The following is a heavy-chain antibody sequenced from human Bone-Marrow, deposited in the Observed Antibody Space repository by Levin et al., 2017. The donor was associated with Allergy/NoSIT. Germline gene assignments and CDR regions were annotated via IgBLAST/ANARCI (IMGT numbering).Heavy chain of an antibody. CDR3: ASLGRYVTGRFFDL. D-gene: IGHD3-16*01. CDR2: VSGSDTDT. CDR1: GFTFSNYA. V-gene: IGHV3-23*01. J-gene: IGHJ2*01. Sequence: GGSLRLSCAGSGFTFSNYAMGWVRQAPGKGLEWVSSVSGSDTDTFYPDSVKGRFTISRDNSKNTSYLKMSSLRTEDTAVYCCASLGRYVTGRFFDLWGRGSLVTVSS.